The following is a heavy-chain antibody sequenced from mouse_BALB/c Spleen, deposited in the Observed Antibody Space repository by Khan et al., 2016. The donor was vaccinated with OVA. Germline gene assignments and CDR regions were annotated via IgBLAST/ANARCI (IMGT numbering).Heavy chain of an antibody. D-gene: IGHD2-1*01. CDR2: ISSGGDNT. CDR3: ARSNYGTFAY. CDR1: GFTFSSFS. J-gene: IGHJ3*01. V-gene: IGHV5-9*03. Sequence: EVELVESGGGLVKPGGSLKLSCAASGFTFSSFSMSWVRQTPEKRLEWVATISSGGDNTFYSDSVKGRFTISRNTATNNLSLQMSSLRSENTALYDCARSNYGTFAYWGQGTLVTVSA.